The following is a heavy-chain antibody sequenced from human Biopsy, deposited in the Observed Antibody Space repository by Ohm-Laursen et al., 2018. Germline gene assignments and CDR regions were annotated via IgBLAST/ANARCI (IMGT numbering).Heavy chain of an antibody. CDR2: IAHTGNT. D-gene: IGHD4-23*01. Sequence: SHTLSLTCTVSAGSFTGHYWTRIPQPPGKGREWIRHIAHTGNTSYKSSLKRRVTISLDTSRKHFSLRLTSLAAADTAVYYCARGSNGCGGLYFPHWGQGTLVTVSS. CDR3: ARGSNGCGGLYFPH. V-gene: IGHV4-59*11. CDR1: AGSFTGHY. J-gene: IGHJ1*01.